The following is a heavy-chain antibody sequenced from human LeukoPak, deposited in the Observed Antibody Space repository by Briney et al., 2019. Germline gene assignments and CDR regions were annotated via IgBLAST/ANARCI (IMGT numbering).Heavy chain of an antibody. J-gene: IGHJ4*02. V-gene: IGHV3-64*01. CDR3: ARGPMGRRGYSYALYYFDY. CDR1: GYTFSSYA. D-gene: IGHD5-18*01. CDR2: ISRNGGST. Sequence: AGGSLRLSCAAPGYTFSSYAMHWVRQAPGKGLEYVSAISRNGGSTYYANSVKGRFTISRDNSKNTLYLQMGSLRAEDMAVYYCARGPMGRRGYSYALYYFDYWGQGTLVTVSS.